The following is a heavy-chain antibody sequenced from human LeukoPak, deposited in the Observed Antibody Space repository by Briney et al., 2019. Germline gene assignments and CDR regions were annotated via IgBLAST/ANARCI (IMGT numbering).Heavy chain of an antibody. CDR2: ISAYNGNT. D-gene: IGHD6-19*01. V-gene: IGHV1-18*01. CDR3: ARDAIAVAGDQPFDY. CDR1: GYTFTSYG. Sequence: APVKVSCKASGYTFTSYGISWVRQAPGQGRDGMGWISAYNGNTNYAQTPQGRVTMTTDTSTSTAYMELTSLRSDDTAVYYCARDAIAVAGDQPFDYWGQGTLVTVSS. J-gene: IGHJ4*02.